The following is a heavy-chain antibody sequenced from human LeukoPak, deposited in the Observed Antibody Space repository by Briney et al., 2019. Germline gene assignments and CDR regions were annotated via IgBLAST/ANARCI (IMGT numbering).Heavy chain of an antibody. CDR2: ISWNSGSI. V-gene: IGHV3-9*01. Sequence: PGRSLRLSCAASGFTFDDYAMHWVRQAPGKGLEWVSGISWNSGSIGYADSVKGRFTISRDNAKNSLYLQMNSLRAEDTALYYCAKDKGYDILTGYSAFDYWGQGTLVTVSS. CDR1: GFTFDDYA. J-gene: IGHJ4*02. D-gene: IGHD3-9*01. CDR3: AKDKGYDILTGYSAFDY.